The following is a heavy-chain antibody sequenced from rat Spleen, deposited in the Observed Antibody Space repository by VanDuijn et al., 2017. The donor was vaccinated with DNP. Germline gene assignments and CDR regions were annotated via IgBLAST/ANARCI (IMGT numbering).Heavy chain of an antibody. CDR1: GFSLTSNG. D-gene: IGHD1-12*03. J-gene: IGHJ2*01. CDR2: IWAGGST. CDR3: ARHRDYYDGHFRFFDY. V-gene: IGHV2-72*01. Sequence: VSGFSLTSNGVGWVRQPLEKGLVWMGTIWAGGSTNYNSAVQSRLSISRDTSKSQVFLKMNSLQPEDTGTYYCARHRDYYDGHFRFFDYWGQGVMVTLSS.